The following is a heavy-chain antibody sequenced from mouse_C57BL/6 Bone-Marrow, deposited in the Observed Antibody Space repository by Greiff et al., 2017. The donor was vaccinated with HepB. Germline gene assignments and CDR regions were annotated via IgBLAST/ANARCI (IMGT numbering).Heavy chain of an antibody. CDR1: GYTFTSYG. CDR3: ARSPYYGSTHWYFDV. V-gene: IGHV1-81*01. D-gene: IGHD1-1*01. Sequence: QVQLKQSGAELARPGASVKLSCKASGYTFTSYGISWVKQRTGQGLEWIGEIYPRSGNTYYNEKFKGKATLTADKSSSTAYMELRSLTSEDSAVYFCARSPYYGSTHWYFDVWGTGTTVTVSS. J-gene: IGHJ1*03. CDR2: IYPRSGNT.